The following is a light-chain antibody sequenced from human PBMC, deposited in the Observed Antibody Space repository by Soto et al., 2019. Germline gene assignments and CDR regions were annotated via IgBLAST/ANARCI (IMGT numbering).Light chain of an antibody. J-gene: IGKJ1*01. CDR2: WAS. CDR3: QQYYSTPGT. CDR1: QSVLYSSNNKNY. V-gene: IGKV4-1*01. Sequence: DIVMTQSPDSLAVSLGERATINCKSSQSVLYSSNNKNYLAWYQQKPGQPPKLLIYWASTRESGVPDRFSGSGCGTDFTLANSSLQAEDVAVYYCQQYYSTPGTFGQGTKVEIK.